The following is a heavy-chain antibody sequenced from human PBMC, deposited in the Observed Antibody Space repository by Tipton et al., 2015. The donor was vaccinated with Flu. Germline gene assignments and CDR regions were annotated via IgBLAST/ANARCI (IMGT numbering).Heavy chain of an antibody. CDR2: ISYRGAT. CDR3: ARRDYSNYVSDPKSCFDP. Sequence: TLSLTCKVSGGSLTTSSYYWGWIRQSPGGGLEWIGSISYRGATYYNPSFKSRVTISVDRSKNQFSLKLFSVTAADTAVYYCARRDYSNYVSDPKSCFDPWGQGILVTVSS. J-gene: IGHJ5*02. D-gene: IGHD4-11*01. V-gene: IGHV4-39*07. CDR1: GGSLTTSSYY.